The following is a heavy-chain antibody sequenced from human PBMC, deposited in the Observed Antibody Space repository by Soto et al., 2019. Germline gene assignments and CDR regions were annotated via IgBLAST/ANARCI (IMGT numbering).Heavy chain of an antibody. CDR3: ARDPLAVDMYGMDV. J-gene: IGHJ6*02. D-gene: IGHD6-19*01. CDR2: IKQDGSEK. Sequence: GGSLRLSCAASGFTFSSYWMSWVRQAPGKGLEWVANIKQDGSEKYYVDSVKGRFTISRDNAKNSLYLQMNSLRAEDTAVYYCARDPLAVDMYGMDVWGQGTTVTVSS. V-gene: IGHV3-7*03. CDR1: GFTFSSYW.